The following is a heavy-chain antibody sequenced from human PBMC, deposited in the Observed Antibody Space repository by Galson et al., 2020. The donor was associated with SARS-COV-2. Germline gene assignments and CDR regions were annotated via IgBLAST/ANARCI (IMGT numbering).Heavy chain of an antibody. Sequence: GGSLRLSCAASGFTFSSYAMSWVRQAPGKGLEWVSGISASGGNTYYADSVKGRFALSRDKSENTLYLQMNSLRAEDTAIYYCAKERGNDYGDQLDYWGQGTLVTVSS. V-gene: IGHV3-23*01. CDR2: ISASGGNT. J-gene: IGHJ4*02. CDR3: AKERGNDYGDQLDY. D-gene: IGHD4-17*01. CDR1: GFTFSSYA.